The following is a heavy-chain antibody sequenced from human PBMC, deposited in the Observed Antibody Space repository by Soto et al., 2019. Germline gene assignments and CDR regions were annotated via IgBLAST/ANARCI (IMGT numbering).Heavy chain of an antibody. Sequence: ASVKVSCKASGYTFTGYYMHWVRQAPGQGLEWMGWINPNSGGTNYAQKFQGRVTMTRDTSISTAYMELSRLRSDDTAVYYCARGSSSWIRLHYYYGMDVWGQGTTVTVSS. CDR2: INPNSGGT. J-gene: IGHJ6*02. CDR1: GYTFTGYY. CDR3: ARGSSSWIRLHYYYGMDV. V-gene: IGHV1-2*02. D-gene: IGHD5-12*01.